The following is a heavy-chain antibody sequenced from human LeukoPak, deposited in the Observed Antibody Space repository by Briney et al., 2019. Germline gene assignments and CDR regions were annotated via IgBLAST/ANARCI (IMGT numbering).Heavy chain of an antibody. CDR1: GYTFTGYY. J-gene: IGHJ4*02. D-gene: IGHD6-13*01. V-gene: IGHV1-2*02. CDR2: INPNSGGT. Sequence: ASVKVSCKASGYTFTGYYMHWVRQAPGQGPEWMGWINPNSGGTNYAQKFQGRVTMTRDTSISTAYMELSRLRSDDTAVYYCASSFSSWSGFDYWGQGTLVTVSS. CDR3: ASSFSSWSGFDY.